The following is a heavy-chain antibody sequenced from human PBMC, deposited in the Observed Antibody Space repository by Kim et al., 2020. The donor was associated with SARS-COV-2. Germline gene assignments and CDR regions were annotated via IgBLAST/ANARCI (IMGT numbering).Heavy chain of an antibody. J-gene: IGHJ4*02. Sequence: KYAQVFKGRVTSTRSTSASTVSMELSSLRSEDTALYFCARGRGSNWSNLDYWGQGTLVTVSS. CDR3: ARGRGSNWSNLDY. V-gene: IGHV1-3*01. D-gene: IGHD6-13*01.